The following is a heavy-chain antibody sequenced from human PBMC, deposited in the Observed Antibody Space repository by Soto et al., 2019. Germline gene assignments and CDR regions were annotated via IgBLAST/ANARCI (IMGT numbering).Heavy chain of an antibody. D-gene: IGHD2-2*01. CDR3: VRYCGTTLCNAVATRTFDY. J-gene: IGHJ4*02. CDR1: RFTFSAYE. Sequence: PGGSLRLSCAASRFTFSAYEMHWFRQAPGKGLEWVSYISTSGSTVYYADSVKGRFTVSRDNTRNSLYLQMDSLRDEDTALYYCVRYCGTTLCNAVATRTFDYWGQGTLVTVSS. CDR2: ISTSGSTV. V-gene: IGHV3-48*03.